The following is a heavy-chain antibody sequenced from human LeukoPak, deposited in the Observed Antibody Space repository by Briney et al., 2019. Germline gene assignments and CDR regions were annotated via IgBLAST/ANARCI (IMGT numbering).Heavy chain of an antibody. D-gene: IGHD3-10*01. CDR1: SISTNGYY. V-gene: IGHV4-39*01. CDR3: ARLGWLYGSGSMNWFDP. Sequence: SETLSLTCTVDSISTNGYYWGWIRQPPGKGLAWIGSIHYTGSTYYNPSLESRVTVSVDTSKNQFSLKLSSVTAADTAVYYCARLGWLYGSGSMNWFDPWGQGTLVTVSS. J-gene: IGHJ5*02. CDR2: IHYTGST.